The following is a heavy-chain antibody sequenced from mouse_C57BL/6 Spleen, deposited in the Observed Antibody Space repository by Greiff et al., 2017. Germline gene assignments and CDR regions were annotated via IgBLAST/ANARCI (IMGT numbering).Heavy chain of an antibody. D-gene: IGHD2-3*01. CDR1: GFSFNTYA. V-gene: IGHV10-1*01. CDR3: VRQDGYYEGFAY. CDR2: IRSKSNNYAT. Sequence: EVKLMESGGGLVQPKGSLKLSCAASGFSFNTYAMNWVRQAPGKGLEWVARIRSKSNNYATYYADSVKDRFTISRDDSESMLYLQMNNLKTEDTAMYYCVRQDGYYEGFAYWGQGTLVTVSA. J-gene: IGHJ3*01.